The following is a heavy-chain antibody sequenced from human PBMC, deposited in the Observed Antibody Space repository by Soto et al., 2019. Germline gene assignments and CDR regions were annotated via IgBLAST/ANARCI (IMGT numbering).Heavy chain of an antibody. J-gene: IGHJ4*02. CDR3: ARQPTYGDYDEGIDY. Sequence: PGESLKISCKGSGYSFTSYWISWVRQMPGKGLEWMGRIGPSDSYTNYSPSFQGHVTISADKSISTAYLQWSSLKASDTAMYYCARQPTYGDYDEGIDYWGQGTLVTVSS. D-gene: IGHD4-17*01. V-gene: IGHV5-10-1*01. CDR2: IGPSDSYT. CDR1: GYSFTSYW.